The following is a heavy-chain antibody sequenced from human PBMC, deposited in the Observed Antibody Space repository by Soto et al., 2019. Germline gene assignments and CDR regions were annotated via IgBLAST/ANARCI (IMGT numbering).Heavy chain of an antibody. J-gene: IGHJ4*02. D-gene: IGHD6-25*01. Sequence: GGSLRLSCAASGFMFDYYAMHWARQAPGMGLEWVSGISWNTGSIGYADSVKGRFTISRDNTKNSLYLQMNSLRVEDTALYYCVKGGGYYSPFDYWGQGTLVTVSS. CDR1: GFMFDYYA. CDR3: VKGGGYYSPFDY. CDR2: ISWNTGSI. V-gene: IGHV3-9*01.